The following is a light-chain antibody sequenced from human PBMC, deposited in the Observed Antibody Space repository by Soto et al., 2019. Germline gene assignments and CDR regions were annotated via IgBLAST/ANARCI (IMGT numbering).Light chain of an antibody. Sequence: QSALTQPASVPGSPGQSITISCTGTSSDVGAYNYVSWYQQHPGKAPKLVIYEVRNRPSGVSDRFSGSRSGNTASLTISGLQAEDESDFYCTSYTSSSTWVFGGGTQLTVL. CDR2: EVR. CDR3: TSYTSSSTWV. CDR1: SSDVGAYNY. V-gene: IGLV2-14*01. J-gene: IGLJ3*02.